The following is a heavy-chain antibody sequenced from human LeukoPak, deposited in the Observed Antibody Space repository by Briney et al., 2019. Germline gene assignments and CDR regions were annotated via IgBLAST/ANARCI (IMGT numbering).Heavy chain of an antibody. CDR3: ARYSRNGVDEIGF. Sequence: SETLSLTCAVSGYSISSGYYWGWIRQPPGRGLEWIGTIYHGGSTYYNPSLTSRVTITVDTSKNQLSLKLTSVTAADTAVYCCARYSRNGVDEIGFWGQGTLVAVSS. CDR1: GYSISSGYY. CDR2: IYHGGST. J-gene: IGHJ4*02. D-gene: IGHD5-12*01. V-gene: IGHV4-38-2*01.